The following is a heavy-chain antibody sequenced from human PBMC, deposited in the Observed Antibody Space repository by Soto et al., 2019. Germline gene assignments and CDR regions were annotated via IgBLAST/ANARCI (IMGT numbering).Heavy chain of an antibody. Sequence: KPSETLSLTCAVYGGSFRGYYWSWIRQPPGKGLEWIGEINHSGSTNYNPSLKSRVTISVDTSKNQFSLKLSSVTAADTAVYYCARGLTYPDENWFDPWGQGTLVTVSS. CDR2: INHSGST. CDR3: ARGLTYPDENWFDP. J-gene: IGHJ5*02. V-gene: IGHV4-34*01. CDR1: GGSFRGYY.